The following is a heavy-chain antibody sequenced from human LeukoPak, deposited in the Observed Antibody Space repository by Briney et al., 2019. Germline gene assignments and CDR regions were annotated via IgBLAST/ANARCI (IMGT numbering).Heavy chain of an antibody. V-gene: IGHV4-34*01. CDR2: INHSGST. D-gene: IGHD3-10*01. Sequence: SETLSLTCAVYGGSFSGYYWSWIRQPPGKGLEWIGEINHSGSTNYNPSLKSRVTISVDTSKNQFSLKLSSVTAADTAVYYCARPPTYGSGSYFGYWGQETLVTVSS. J-gene: IGHJ4*02. CDR3: ARPPTYGSGSYFGY. CDR1: GGSFSGYY.